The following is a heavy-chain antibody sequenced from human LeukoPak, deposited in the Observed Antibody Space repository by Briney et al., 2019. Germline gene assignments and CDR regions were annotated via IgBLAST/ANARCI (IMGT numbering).Heavy chain of an antibody. Sequence: ASVKVSCKASGYTLTTHYMHWVRPAPGQGLEWMGIINPSGGSTSYAQKFQGRVTMTRDTSTSTVYMELSSLRSEDTAVYYCARGYGDLLDYWGQGTLVTVSS. J-gene: IGHJ4*02. CDR1: GYTLTTHY. CDR2: INPSGGST. D-gene: IGHD4-17*01. V-gene: IGHV1-46*01. CDR3: ARGYGDLLDY.